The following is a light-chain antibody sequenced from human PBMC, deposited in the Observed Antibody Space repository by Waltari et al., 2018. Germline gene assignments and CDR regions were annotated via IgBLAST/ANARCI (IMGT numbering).Light chain of an antibody. CDR1: SASVPTTNY. J-gene: IGLJ3*02. CDR2: STN. Sequence: QPVVTQEPAFSVSPGGTITLTCGLRSASVPTTNYPSWYHQTPGQGPRPLIYSTNSRSSGVPDRFSGSILGNKAALTITGAQADDESNYYCALYMGFGRWVFGGGTKVTVL. CDR3: ALYMGFGRWV. V-gene: IGLV8-61*01.